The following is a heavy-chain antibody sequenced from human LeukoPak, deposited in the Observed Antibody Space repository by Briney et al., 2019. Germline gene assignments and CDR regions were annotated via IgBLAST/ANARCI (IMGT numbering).Heavy chain of an antibody. CDR2: ISGSGGST. CDR3: AKDYLNYGSGSYYKGGFDY. D-gene: IGHD3-10*01. J-gene: IGHJ4*02. V-gene: IGHV3-23*01. CDR1: GFTFSSYG. Sequence: GGSLRLSCAASGFTFSSYGMSWVRQAPGRGLEWVSAISGSGGSTYYADSVKGRFTISRDNSKNTLYLQMNSLRAEDTAVYYCAKDYLNYGSGSYYKGGFDYWGQGTLVTVSS.